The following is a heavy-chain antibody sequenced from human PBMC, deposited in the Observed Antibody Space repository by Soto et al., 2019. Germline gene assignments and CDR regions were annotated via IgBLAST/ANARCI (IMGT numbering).Heavy chain of an antibody. Sequence: RLSCAASGFSFSSYGLHWVRQAPGKGLEWVAVISYDGSNKYYADSVKGRFTISRDNSKNTLYLQMNSLRAEDTAVHYCAKDAGGNYYYGMDVWGQGTTVTVSS. CDR2: ISYDGSNK. CDR1: GFSFSSYG. CDR3: AKDAGGNYYYGMDV. J-gene: IGHJ6*02. D-gene: IGHD1-26*01. V-gene: IGHV3-30*18.